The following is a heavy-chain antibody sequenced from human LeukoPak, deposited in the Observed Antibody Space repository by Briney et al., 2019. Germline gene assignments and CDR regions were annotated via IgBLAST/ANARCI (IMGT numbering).Heavy chain of an antibody. CDR3: AKSRFLEWLRPRNWFDP. V-gene: IGHV3-23*01. D-gene: IGHD3-3*01. CDR2: ISGSGGST. CDR1: GFTFSSYA. Sequence: GGSLRLSCAASGFTFSSYAMSWVRQAPGKGLEWVSAISGSGGSTYYADSVKGRFTIPRDNSKNTLYLQMNSLRAEDTAVYYCAKSRFLEWLRPRNWFDPWGQGTLVTVSS. J-gene: IGHJ5*02.